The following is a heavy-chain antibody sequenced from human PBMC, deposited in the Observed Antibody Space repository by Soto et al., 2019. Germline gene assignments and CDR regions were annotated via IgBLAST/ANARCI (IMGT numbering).Heavy chain of an antibody. CDR2: IYYSGST. CDR3: ARSTVEDDAFEI. CDR1: GGSISSSSYY. J-gene: IGHJ3*02. D-gene: IGHD6-19*01. V-gene: IGHV4-39*01. Sequence: SETLSLTCTVSGGSISSSSYYWGWIRQPPGKGLEWIGNIYYSGSTYYNPSLKSRVTISVDTSKNQFSLKLSSVTAADTAVYYCARSTVEDDAFEIWGQGTMVTGSS.